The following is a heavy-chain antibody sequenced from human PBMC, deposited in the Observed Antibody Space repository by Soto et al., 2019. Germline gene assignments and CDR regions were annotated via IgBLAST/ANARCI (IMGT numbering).Heavy chain of an antibody. CDR3: AREVQDYYGSGRVDY. Sequence: QVQLVQSGAEVKKPGSSVKVSCKASGGTFSSYTISWVRQAPGQGLEWMGRIIPILGIANYAQKFQGRVTSXXDXSMXTAYMELSSLRSEDTAVYYCAREVQDYYGSGRVDYWGQGTLVTVSS. J-gene: IGHJ4*02. D-gene: IGHD3-10*01. V-gene: IGHV1-69*08. CDR2: IIPILGIA. CDR1: GGTFSSYT.